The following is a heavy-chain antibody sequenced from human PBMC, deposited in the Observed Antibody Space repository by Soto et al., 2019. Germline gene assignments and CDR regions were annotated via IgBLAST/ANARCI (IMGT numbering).Heavy chain of an antibody. D-gene: IGHD3-10*01. V-gene: IGHV4-59*01. J-gene: IGHJ5*02. CDR3: ARSGSGSYYNGLFAP. Sequence: PRKGLEWIGCIYYSGSTNYNPSLKSRITISVDTSKNQFSLKLTSVTAADTAIYYCARSGSGSYYNGLFAPWAQGTLVLVS. CDR2: IYYSGST.